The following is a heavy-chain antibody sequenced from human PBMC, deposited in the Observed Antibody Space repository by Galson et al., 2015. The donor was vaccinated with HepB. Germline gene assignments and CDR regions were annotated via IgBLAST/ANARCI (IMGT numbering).Heavy chain of an antibody. D-gene: IGHD2-15*01. Sequence: SLRLSCAASGFTFNIYAMTWVRQAPGKGLEWVSTISHNGAITYHADSLKGRFSISGDNSKNTVFLQMKSLRADDTAEYYCASDWTGPDCSATCMVDGGQETLVPVSS. J-gene: IGHJ4*02. CDR1: GFTFNIYA. CDR3: ASDWTGPDCSATCMVD. V-gene: IGHV3-23*01. CDR2: ISHNGAIT.